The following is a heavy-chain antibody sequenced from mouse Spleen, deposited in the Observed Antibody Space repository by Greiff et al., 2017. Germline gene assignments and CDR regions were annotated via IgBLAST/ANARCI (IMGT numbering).Heavy chain of an antibody. Sequence: EVQLVESGGGLVKPGGSLKLSCAASGFTFSDYYMYWVRQTPEKRLEWVATISDGGSYTYYPDSVKGRFTISRDNAKNNLYLQMSSLKSEDTAMYYCARDSSYGAMDYWGQGTSVTVSS. CDR2: ISDGGSYT. J-gene: IGHJ4*01. CDR3: ARDSSYGAMDY. D-gene: IGHD1-1*01. CDR1: GFTFSDYY. V-gene: IGHV5-4*02.